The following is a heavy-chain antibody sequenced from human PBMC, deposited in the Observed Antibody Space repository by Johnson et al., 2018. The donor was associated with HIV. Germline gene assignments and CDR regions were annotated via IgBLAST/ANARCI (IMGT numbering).Heavy chain of an antibody. CDR2: ISYDGSNK. J-gene: IGHJ3*02. Sequence: QVQLVESGGGLVQPGRSLRLSCAASGFTFSSYAMHWVRQAPGKGLEWVAVISYDGSNKYYADSVKGRFTISRDNSKNTLYLQMNSLRAEDTAVFYCARDRGYLDASDIRGQGTMVTVSS. CDR1: GFTFSSYA. V-gene: IGHV3-30*04. CDR3: ARDRGYLDASDI. D-gene: IGHD1-26*01.